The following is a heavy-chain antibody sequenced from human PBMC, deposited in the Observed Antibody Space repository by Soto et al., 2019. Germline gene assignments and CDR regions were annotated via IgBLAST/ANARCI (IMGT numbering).Heavy chain of an antibody. CDR3: AKDRGSGTHAYFYGMDV. CDR2: ISYDGSNK. CDR1: GFTFSSYG. D-gene: IGHD1-26*01. Sequence: GGSLRLSCAASGFTFSSYGMHWVRQAPGKGLEWVAVISYDGSNKYSADSVKGRFTISRDHSKNTLYLRLNSLRAEDTAIYYCAKDRGSGTHAYFYGMDVWGHGTTVTVSS. V-gene: IGHV3-30*18. J-gene: IGHJ6*02.